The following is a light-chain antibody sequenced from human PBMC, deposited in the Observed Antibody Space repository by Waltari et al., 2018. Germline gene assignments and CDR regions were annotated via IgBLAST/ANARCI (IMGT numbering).Light chain of an antibody. CDR1: SGDIGTYNY. CDR2: EVN. J-gene: IGLJ2*01. Sequence: QSALTQPPSASGSPGPSVTISCTGTSGDIGTYNYVSWYQQHPGKAPKLMIYEVNKRPSGVPDLFSGSKSGNTASLTVSGVQAEDEADYYCRAYAGTNIDVVFGGGTKLTVL. CDR3: RAYAGTNIDVV. V-gene: IGLV2-8*01.